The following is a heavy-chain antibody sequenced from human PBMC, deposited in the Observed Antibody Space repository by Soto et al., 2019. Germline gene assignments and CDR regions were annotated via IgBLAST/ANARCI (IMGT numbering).Heavy chain of an antibody. D-gene: IGHD6-13*01. Sequence: PSETLSLTCAVYGGSFSGYYWSWIRQPPGKGLEWIGEINHSGSTNYNPSLKSRVTISVDTSKNQFSLKLSSVTAADTAVYYCARDSSWYKGWFDPWGQGTLVTVS. J-gene: IGHJ5*02. CDR3: ARDSSWYKGWFDP. CDR1: GGSFSGYY. V-gene: IGHV4-34*01. CDR2: INHSGST.